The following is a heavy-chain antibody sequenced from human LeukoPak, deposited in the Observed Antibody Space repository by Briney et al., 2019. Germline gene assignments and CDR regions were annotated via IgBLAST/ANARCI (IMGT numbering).Heavy chain of an antibody. CDR1: GYSISSGYY. V-gene: IGHV4-38-2*02. CDR3: ARRATKDYDFWSGYYAWFDP. Sequence: SETLSLTCTVSGYSISSGYYWGWIRQPPGKGLEWIGSIYHSGSTYYNPSLKSRVTISVDTSKNQFSLKLSSVTAADTAVNYCARRATKDYDFWSGYYAWFDPWGQGTLVTVSS. CDR2: IYHSGST. J-gene: IGHJ5*02. D-gene: IGHD3-3*01.